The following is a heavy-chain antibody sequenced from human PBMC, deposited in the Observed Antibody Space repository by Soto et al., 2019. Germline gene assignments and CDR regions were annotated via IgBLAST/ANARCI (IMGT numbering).Heavy chain of an antibody. V-gene: IGHV4-59*08. CDR1: GGSISSYY. Sequence: QVQLQESGPGLVKPSETLSLTCTVSGGSISSYYWSWIRQPPGKGLEWIGYIYYSGSTNYNPSLKSRVTISVDTSKNQLSLKLSSVTAADTAVYYCARQPPYFQYCSGGSCYPGWFDPWGQGTLVTVSS. CDR3: ARQPPYFQYCSGGSCYPGWFDP. D-gene: IGHD2-15*01. J-gene: IGHJ5*02. CDR2: IYYSGST.